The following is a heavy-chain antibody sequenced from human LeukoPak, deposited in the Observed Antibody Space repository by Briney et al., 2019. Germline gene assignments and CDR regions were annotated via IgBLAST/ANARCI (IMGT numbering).Heavy chain of an antibody. J-gene: IGHJ5*02. V-gene: IGHV4-59*01. D-gene: IGHD2-15*01. Sequence: SETLSLTCTVSGVSISSYYWSWIRQPPGKGLEWIGYIYYSGSTNYNPSLKSRVTISVGTSKNQVSLKLSSVTAADTAVYDCARGDRYCSGGSCYGFAGFDPWGQGTLVTVSS. CDR2: IYYSGST. CDR1: GVSISSYY. CDR3: ARGDRYCSGGSCYGFAGFDP.